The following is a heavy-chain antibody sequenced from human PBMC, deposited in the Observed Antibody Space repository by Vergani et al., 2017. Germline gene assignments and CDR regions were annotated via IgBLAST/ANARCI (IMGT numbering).Heavy chain of an antibody. D-gene: IGHD1-26*01. CDR3: ARAAGIVGATRGAFDS. CDR1: GGSISSYD. Sequence: QVQLQESGPGLVKPSETLSLTCTVSGGSISSYDWSWIRQPPGKGLEWIGYIYYSGSTNYNLSLKSRVTISVATSKNQFTLKLSSVTAADTAVYYCARAAGIVGATRGAFDSWGQGTMVTVSS. CDR2: IYYSGST. V-gene: IGHV4-59*12. J-gene: IGHJ3*02.